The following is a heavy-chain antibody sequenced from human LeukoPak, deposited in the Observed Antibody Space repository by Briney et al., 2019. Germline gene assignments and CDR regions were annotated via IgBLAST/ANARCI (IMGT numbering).Heavy chain of an antibody. CDR3: ATPRPVPAAIRGGYYYYYMDV. CDR1: GYTLTELS. J-gene: IGHJ6*03. V-gene: IGHV1-24*01. CDR2: FDPEDGET. Sequence: ASVKVSCXVSGYTLTELSMHWVRQAPGKGLEWMGGFDPEDGETIYAQKLQSRVTMTEDTSTDTAYMELSSLRSEDTAVYYCATPRPVPAAIRGGYYYYYMDVWGKGTTVTVSS. D-gene: IGHD2-2*02.